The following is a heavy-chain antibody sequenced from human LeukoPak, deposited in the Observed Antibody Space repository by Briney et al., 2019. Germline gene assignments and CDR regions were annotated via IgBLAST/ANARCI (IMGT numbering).Heavy chain of an antibody. CDR1: GFTFSSYA. CDR2: ISGSAGRT. J-gene: IGHJ4*02. Sequence: GGSLRLSCAASGFTFSSYAMSWVRQAPGKGLEWVSAISGSAGRTYYADSVKGRFTISRDNSKNTLYLQMNSLRAEDTAVYYCAEDLFELRWLQPDYWGQGTVVTVSS. D-gene: IGHD5-24*01. CDR3: AEDLFELRWLQPDY. V-gene: IGHV3-23*01.